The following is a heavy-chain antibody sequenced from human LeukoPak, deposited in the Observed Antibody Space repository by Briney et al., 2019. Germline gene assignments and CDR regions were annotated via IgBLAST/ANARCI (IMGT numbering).Heavy chain of an antibody. J-gene: IGHJ4*02. CDR2: ITSRSTS. D-gene: IGHD7-27*01. Sequence: GGTLRLSCAASGFIFSHYGMNWVRQAPGKGLEWVSGITSRSTSYYADSVKGRFTISRDNSKNMVWLQINSPTAEDTATYYCAKDGNWARFEDWGQGTLVTVSS. CDR1: GFIFSHYG. CDR3: AKDGNWARFED. V-gene: IGHV3-23*01.